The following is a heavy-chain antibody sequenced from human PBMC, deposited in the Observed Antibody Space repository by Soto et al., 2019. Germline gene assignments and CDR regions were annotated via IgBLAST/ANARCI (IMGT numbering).Heavy chain of an antibody. D-gene: IGHD5-18*01. CDR3: ARDLIGRYGLGAFDI. J-gene: IGHJ3*02. CDR2: IWHDGSNK. CDR1: GFTFSNYG. V-gene: IGHV3-33*01. Sequence: QVQLVESGGGVVQPGRSLRLSCAASGFTFSNYGMHRVRQAPGKGLEWVAVIWHDGSNKYYADSVKGRFTISRNNSKNTLYLEMISLRVEDTAVYYCARDLIGRYGLGAFDIWGRGTMVTVFS.